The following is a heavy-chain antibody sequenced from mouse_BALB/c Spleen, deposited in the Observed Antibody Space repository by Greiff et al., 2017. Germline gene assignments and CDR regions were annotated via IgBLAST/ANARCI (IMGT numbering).Heavy chain of an antibody. V-gene: IGHV3-2*02. Sequence: EVHLVESGPGLVKPSQSLSLTCTVTGYSITSDYAWNWIRQFPGNKLEWMGYISYSGSTSYNPSLKSRISITRDTSKNQFFLQLNSVTTEDTATYYCARSAYGYFAYWGQGTLVTVSA. J-gene: IGHJ3*01. CDR1: GYSITSDYA. D-gene: IGHD1-2*01. CDR2: ISYSGST. CDR3: ARSAYGYFAY.